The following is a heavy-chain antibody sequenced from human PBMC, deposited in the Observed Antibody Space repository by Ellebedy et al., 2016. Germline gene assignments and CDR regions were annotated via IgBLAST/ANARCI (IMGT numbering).Heavy chain of an antibody. CDR1: GGSISSSSYY. V-gene: IGHV4-39*01. J-gene: IGHJ6*02. CDR3: ARHELAWGLGMDV. Sequence: SETLSLXCTVSGGSISSSSYYWGWIRQPPGKGLEWIGSIYYSGSTYYNPSLKSRVTISVDTSKNQFSLKLSSVTAADTAVYYCARHELAWGLGMDVWGQGTTVTVSS. D-gene: IGHD3-16*01. CDR2: IYYSGST.